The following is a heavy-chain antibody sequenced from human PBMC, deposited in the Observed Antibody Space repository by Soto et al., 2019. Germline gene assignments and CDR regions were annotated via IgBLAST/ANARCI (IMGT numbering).Heavy chain of an antibody. CDR2: IHYSGST. J-gene: IGHJ4*02. D-gene: IGHD2-8*01. CDR3: ARHEGNGNVWPLDY. CDR1: GDSIGTTHSY. V-gene: IGHV4-39*01. Sequence: QVQLLESGPGLVKPSETLSLTYTVSGDSIGTTHSYWAWIRQSPGKGLEWIGNIHYSGSTYYMPSLRSRVTLSVDTSKNQFSLRLTSVTAEDTAVYYCARHEGNGNVWPLDYWGQGILVTVSS.